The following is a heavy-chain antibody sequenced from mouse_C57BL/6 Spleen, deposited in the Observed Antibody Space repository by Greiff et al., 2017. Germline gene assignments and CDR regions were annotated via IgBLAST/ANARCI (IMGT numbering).Heavy chain of an antibody. J-gene: IGHJ2*01. CDR2: IYPSDSET. CDR1: GYTFTSYW. D-gene: IGHD2-1*01. Sequence: QVQLQQPGAELVRPGSSVKLSCKASGYTFTSYWMDWVKQRPGQGLEWIGNIYPSDSETPYNQKFKDKATLTVDKSSSTASMQLSSMTSEDAAVYYCARDYGNCFDYWGQGTTRTVSS. V-gene: IGHV1-61*01. CDR3: ARDYGNCFDY.